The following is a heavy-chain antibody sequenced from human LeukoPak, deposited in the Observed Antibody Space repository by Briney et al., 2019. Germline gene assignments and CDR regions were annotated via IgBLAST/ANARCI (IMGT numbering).Heavy chain of an antibody. CDR1: GFIFSSYS. Sequence: GSLRLSCAASGFIFSSYSMNWVRQAPGKGLEWISFISSVSSTIYYADSVKGRFNISRDNVKNSLYLQMNGLRAEDTAVYYCVRAHGGYPFDQWGQGTLVTVSS. V-gene: IGHV3-48*01. CDR3: VRAHGGYPFDQ. CDR2: ISSVSSTI. D-gene: IGHD2-15*01. J-gene: IGHJ4*02.